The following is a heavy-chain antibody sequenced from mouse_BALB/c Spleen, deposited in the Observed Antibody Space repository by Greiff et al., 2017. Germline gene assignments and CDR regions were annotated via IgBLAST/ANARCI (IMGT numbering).Heavy chain of an antibody. Sequence: VQLQQSGPELVKPGASGKMSCKASGYTFTDYVIRWVKQRPGQGLEWIGDIYPGSGSIYYTEKFKGTATLTADKSSNTAYMQRSSLTSEDSAVYCGARALDYWGQGTTLTVSS. CDR2: IYPGSGSI. J-gene: IGHJ4*01. CDR1: GYTFTDYV. CDR3: ARALDY. V-gene: IGHV1-83*01.